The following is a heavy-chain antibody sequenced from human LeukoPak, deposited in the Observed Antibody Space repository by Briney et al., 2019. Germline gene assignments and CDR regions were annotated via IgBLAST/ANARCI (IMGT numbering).Heavy chain of an antibody. V-gene: IGHV3-23*01. Sequence: GGSLRLSCAPSGFTFSSYAMSWVRQAPGEGLEWVSAISGSGGSTYYADSMKGRFTISRDNSKNTLYLQMNSLRAEDTAVYYCAKRGRDFDWLLLFDYWGQGTLVTVSS. J-gene: IGHJ4*02. CDR2: ISGSGGST. CDR3: AKRGRDFDWLLLFDY. D-gene: IGHD3-9*01. CDR1: GFTFSSYA.